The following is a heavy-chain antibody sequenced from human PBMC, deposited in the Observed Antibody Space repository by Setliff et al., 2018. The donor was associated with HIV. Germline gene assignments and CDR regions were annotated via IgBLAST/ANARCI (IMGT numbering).Heavy chain of an antibody. CDR2: INVDSGGT. Sequence: ASVKVSCKASGFTFNKFHIQWVRQAPGQGLEWMGWINVDSGGTNYAQKLQGRVTMTTDTSTSTAYMELSSLTSEDTAVYYCARDPSGHSYGYYFDLWGQGTLVT. J-gene: IGHJ4*02. CDR1: GFTFNKFH. V-gene: IGHV1-18*04. D-gene: IGHD5-18*01. CDR3: ARDPSGHSYGYYFDL.